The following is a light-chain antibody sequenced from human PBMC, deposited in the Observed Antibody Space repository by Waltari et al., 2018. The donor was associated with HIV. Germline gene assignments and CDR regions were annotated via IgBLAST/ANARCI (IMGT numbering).Light chain of an antibody. Sequence: DIVMTQSPLSLPVTPGESASISCRSSQSLLHSTGYNFLSWYLQKPGQSPQFLIYLGSNRASGVPDRFSGSGSGTDFTLKISRVEAEDVGVYYCMQALQTPWTFGQWTKVDIK. CDR1: QSLLHSTGYNF. J-gene: IGKJ1*01. CDR2: LGS. V-gene: IGKV2-28*01. CDR3: MQALQTPWT.